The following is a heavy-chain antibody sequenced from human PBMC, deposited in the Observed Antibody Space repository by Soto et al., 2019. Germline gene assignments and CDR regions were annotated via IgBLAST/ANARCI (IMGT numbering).Heavy chain of an antibody. D-gene: IGHD2-21*02. CDR3: ARGPSCGGDCYLFDY. V-gene: IGHV1-46*01. Sequence: AASVKVSCKASGYTFTSYYIHWVRQAPGQGLEWVAMINPGGGRTKNAQMFQGRVTLTRDTSAGTVDMELSSLTSDDTAVYYCARGPSCGGDCYLFDYWRQGSLVTVSS. CDR2: INPGGGRT. CDR1: GYTFTSYY. J-gene: IGHJ4*02.